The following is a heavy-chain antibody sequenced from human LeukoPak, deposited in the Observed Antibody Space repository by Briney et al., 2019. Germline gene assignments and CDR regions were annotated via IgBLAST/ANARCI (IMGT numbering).Heavy chain of an antibody. D-gene: IGHD3-22*01. CDR2: IYYSGST. CDR1: GGSIGSYY. CDR3: VLGSYDSSGYPLTIDY. V-gene: IGHV4-59*01. Sequence: PSETLSLTCTVSGGSIGSYYWSWIRQPPGKGLEWIGYIYYSGSTNYNPSLKSRVTISVDTSKNQFSLKLSSVTAADTAVYYCVLGSYDSSGYPLTIDYWGQGTLVTVSS. J-gene: IGHJ4*02.